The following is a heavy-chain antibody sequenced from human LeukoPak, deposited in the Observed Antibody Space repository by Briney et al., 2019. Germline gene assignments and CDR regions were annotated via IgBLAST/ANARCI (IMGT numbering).Heavy chain of an antibody. J-gene: IGHJ4*02. Sequence: SETLFLTCTVSGGSISSSSYYWGWIRQPPGKGLEWIGSIYYSGSTYYNPSLKSRVTISVDTSKNQFSLKLSSVTAADAAVYYCASLTSAQPECWGQGTLVTVSS. CDR1: GGSISSSSYY. V-gene: IGHV4-39*01. CDR3: ASLTSAQPEC. CDR2: IYYSGST.